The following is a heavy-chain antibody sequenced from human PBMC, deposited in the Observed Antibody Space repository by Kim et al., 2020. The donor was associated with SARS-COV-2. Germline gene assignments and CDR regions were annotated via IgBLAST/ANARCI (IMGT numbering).Heavy chain of an antibody. CDR3: AKDLRVVPAASAYYYYYGMDV. J-gene: IGHJ6*02. V-gene: IGHV3-30*18. CDR1: GFTFSSYG. Sequence: GGSLRLSCAASGFTFSSYGMHWVRQAPGKGLEWVAVISYDGSNKYYADSVKGRFTISRDNSKNTLYLQMNSLRAEDTAVYYCAKDLRVVPAASAYYYYYGMDVWGQGTTVTVSS. D-gene: IGHD2-2*01. CDR2: ISYDGSNK.